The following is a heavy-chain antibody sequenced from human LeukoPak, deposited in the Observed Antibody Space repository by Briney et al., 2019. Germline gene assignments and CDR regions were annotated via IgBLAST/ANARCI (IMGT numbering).Heavy chain of an antibody. Sequence: GGSLRLSCAASGFTFNKYYMHWVRQAPGKGLVWVSRTNIDGRYTSYADSVKGRFTMSRDNAKNTLCLQMNSLRAEDTAVYYCAKQLGYCSDGSCYFPYWGQGTLVTVSS. D-gene: IGHD2-15*01. V-gene: IGHV3-74*01. CDR3: AKQLGYCSDGSCYFPY. J-gene: IGHJ4*02. CDR1: GFTFNKYY. CDR2: TNIDGRYT.